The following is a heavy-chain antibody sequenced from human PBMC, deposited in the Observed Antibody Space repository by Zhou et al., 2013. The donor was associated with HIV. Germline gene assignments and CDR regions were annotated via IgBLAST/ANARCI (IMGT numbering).Heavy chain of an antibody. CDR2: IIPIFGTA. Sequence: QVQLVQSGAEVKKPGSSVKVSCKASGGTFSSYAISWVRQAPGQGLEWMGGIIPIFGTANYAQKFQGRVTITTDESTSTAYMELSSLRSEDTAVYYCATSIVVVPAAKGNWFDPWGQGTLVTVSS. CDR3: ATSIVVVPAAKGNWFDP. CDR1: GGTFSSYA. J-gene: IGHJ5*02. D-gene: IGHD2-2*01. V-gene: IGHV1-69*05.